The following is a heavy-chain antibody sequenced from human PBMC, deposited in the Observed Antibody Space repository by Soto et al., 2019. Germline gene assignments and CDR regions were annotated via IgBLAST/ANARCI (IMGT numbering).Heavy chain of an antibody. V-gene: IGHV4-59*01. CDR1: GGSISRYY. D-gene: IGHD3-10*01. Sequence: ETLSPSRTGSGGSISRYYWRWILQPPGNGLEWIGYMYYSGSTNYNPSLKSRVTISVDTSKNQFSLKLSSVTAADTAVYYCARVSGSGSYYNGSPEAPSYYYGMDVWGQGTPVTVSS. J-gene: IGHJ6*01. CDR2: MYYSGST. CDR3: ARVSGSGSYYNGSPEAPSYYYGMDV.